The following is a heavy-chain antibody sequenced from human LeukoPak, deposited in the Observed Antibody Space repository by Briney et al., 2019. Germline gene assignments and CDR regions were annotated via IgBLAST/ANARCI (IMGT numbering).Heavy chain of an antibody. Sequence: ASVQVSCKASGYTFTGHYIHWLRQAPGQGLEWMGWISPKSGATNYAQMFQGRVSMTRDTSISTAHMVLSSLGSDDTAVYYCARDCSRATCYNVFDSWGQGSLVTVSS. CDR1: GYTFTGHY. D-gene: IGHD5-24*01. CDR2: ISPKSGAT. J-gene: IGHJ4*02. CDR3: ARDCSRATCYNVFDS. V-gene: IGHV1-2*02.